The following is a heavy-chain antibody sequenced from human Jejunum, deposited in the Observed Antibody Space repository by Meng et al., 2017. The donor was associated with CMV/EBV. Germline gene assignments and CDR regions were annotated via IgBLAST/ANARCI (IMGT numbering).Heavy chain of an antibody. Sequence: SAFIFSRQSMTWVRHAPGEGLEWVANIKDDGSEKYCVDSVKGRFTISRDNAKNSLYLQMNSLRVEDTAVYYCARMSYGLEFFDIWGQGTMVTVSS. CDR2: IKDDGSEK. CDR1: AFIFSRQS. CDR3: ARMSYGLEFFDI. J-gene: IGHJ3*02. D-gene: IGHD1-26*01. V-gene: IGHV3-7*01.